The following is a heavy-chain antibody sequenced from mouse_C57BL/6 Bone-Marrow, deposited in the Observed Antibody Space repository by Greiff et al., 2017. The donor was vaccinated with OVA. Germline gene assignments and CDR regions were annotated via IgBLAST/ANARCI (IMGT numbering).Heavy chain of an antibody. CDR3: AVLLRRYFDV. Sequence: VQLQQSGAELVKPGASVKLSCKASGYTFTSYWMHWVKQRPGQGLEWIGMIHPNSGSTNYNEKFKSKATLTVDKSSSTAYMQLSSLTSEDSAVYYCAVLLRRYFDVWGTGTTVTVSS. V-gene: IGHV1-64*01. J-gene: IGHJ1*03. D-gene: IGHD1-1*01. CDR2: IHPNSGST. CDR1: GYTFTSYW.